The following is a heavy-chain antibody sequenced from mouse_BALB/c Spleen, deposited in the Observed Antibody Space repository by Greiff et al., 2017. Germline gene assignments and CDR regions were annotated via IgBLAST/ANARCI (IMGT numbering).Heavy chain of an antibody. CDR1: GFTFSSYY. D-gene: IGHD2-3*01. CDR3: ARRLLRYFDV. V-gene: IGHV5-6-2*01. CDR2: INSNGGST. Sequence: EVKLMESGGGLVKLGGSLKLSCAASGFTFSSYYMSWVRQTPEKRLELVAAINSNGGSTYYPDTVKGRFTISRDNAKNTLYLQMSSLKSEDTALYYCARRLLRYFDVWGAGTTVTVSS. J-gene: IGHJ1*01.